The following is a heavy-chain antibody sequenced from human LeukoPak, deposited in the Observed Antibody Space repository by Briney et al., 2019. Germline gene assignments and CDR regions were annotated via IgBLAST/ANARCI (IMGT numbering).Heavy chain of an antibody. CDR2: ISGSGGST. CDR3: AKDIGMVRETFDY. CDR1: GFTFSSYT. J-gene: IGHJ4*02. Sequence: PGGSLRLSCAASGFTFSSYTMSWVRQAPGKGLEWVSAISGSGGSTYYADSVKGRFTISRDNSKNTLYLQMNSLRAEDTAVYYCAKDIGMVRETFDYWGQGTLVTVSS. D-gene: IGHD3-10*01. V-gene: IGHV3-23*01.